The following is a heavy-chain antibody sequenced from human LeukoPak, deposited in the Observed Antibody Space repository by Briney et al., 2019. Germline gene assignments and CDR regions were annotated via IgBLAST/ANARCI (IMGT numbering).Heavy chain of an antibody. Sequence: PSETLSLTCIVSGVSISSYYWSWIRQPPGKGLEWIGYIYTSGSTNYDPSLKSRVSISLDTSKNQFSLKLSSVTAADTAVYYCARGGYYYYHMDVWVKGTTVSVSS. J-gene: IGHJ6*03. CDR2: IYTSGST. CDR3: ARGGYYYYHMDV. D-gene: IGHD2-15*01. CDR1: GVSISSYY. V-gene: IGHV4-4*09.